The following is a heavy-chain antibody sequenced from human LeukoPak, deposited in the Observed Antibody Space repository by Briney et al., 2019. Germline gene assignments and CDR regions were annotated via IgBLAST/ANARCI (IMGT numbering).Heavy chain of an antibody. V-gene: IGHV3-23*01. CDR2: IFGSGGSP. J-gene: IGHJ4*02. D-gene: IGHD3-9*01. CDR3: ARGADILTGYVTFDY. Sequence: GGSLRLSCEASGFTFGSHAMYWVRQAPGKGLEWVAGIFGSGGSPHYADSVKGRFTISRDNAKNSLYLQMNSLRAEDTAVYYCARGADILTGYVTFDYWGQGSLVTVSS. CDR1: GFTFGSHA.